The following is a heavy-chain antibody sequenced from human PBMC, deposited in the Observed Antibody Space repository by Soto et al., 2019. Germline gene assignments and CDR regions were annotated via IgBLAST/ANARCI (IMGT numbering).Heavy chain of an antibody. D-gene: IGHD5-12*01. CDR1: GFTFTSYS. J-gene: IGHJ4*02. CDR3: AKDRRAWRSYDFDS. V-gene: IGHV3-23*01. CDR2: VNPGGYST. Sequence: VQLLQSGGGLVQPGGSLRLSCAASGFTFTSYSMTWVRQTPGKGLEWVAAVNPGGYSTYYADSVKGRFPISRDNSNKTLYLQMNSLRAEDTAVYYCAKDRRAWRSYDFDSRGQGTLVTVSS.